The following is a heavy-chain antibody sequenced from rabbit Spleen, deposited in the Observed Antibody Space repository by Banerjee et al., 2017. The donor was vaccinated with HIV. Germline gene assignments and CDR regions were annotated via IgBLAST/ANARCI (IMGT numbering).Heavy chain of an antibody. CDR3: VRGASGSGYYSL. CDR1: GFDLSNYG. Sequence: QELVESGGGLVQPGESLKLSCKASGFDLSNYGVSWVRQAPGKGLEWIGYIDPVFDTTYYATWVNGRFTISSHNAQNTLYLQLNSLTVADTATYFCVRGASGSGYYSLWGQGTLVTVS. D-gene: IGHD1-1*01. J-gene: IGHJ3*01. CDR2: IDPVFDTT. V-gene: IGHV1S7*01.